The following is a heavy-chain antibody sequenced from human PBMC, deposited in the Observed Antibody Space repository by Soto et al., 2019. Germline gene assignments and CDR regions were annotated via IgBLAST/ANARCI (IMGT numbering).Heavy chain of an antibody. D-gene: IGHD6-13*01. CDR3: ARRGIAAAGTGGMEV. CDR1: GGSISSSSYY. J-gene: IGHJ6*02. V-gene: IGHV4-39*01. CDR2: IYYSGST. Sequence: KPSETLSLTCTVSGGSISSSSYYWGWIRQPPGKGLEWIGSIYYSGSTYYNPSLKSRVTISVDTSKNQFSLKLSSVTAADTAVYYCARRGIAAAGTGGMEVWGQGTTVTVSS.